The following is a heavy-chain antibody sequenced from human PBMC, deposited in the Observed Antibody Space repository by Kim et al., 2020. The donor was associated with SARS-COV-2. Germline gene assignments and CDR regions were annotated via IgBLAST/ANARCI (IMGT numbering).Heavy chain of an antibody. J-gene: IGHJ5*02. Sequence: ASVKVSCKASGYTFTSYAMHWVRQAPGQRLEWMGWINAGNGNTKYSQKFQGRVTITRDTSASTAYMELSSLISEDTAVYYCARDCSSTSCYPSGFDPWGQGTLVTGSS. D-gene: IGHD2-2*01. CDR3: ARDCSSTSCYPSGFDP. CDR1: GYTFTSYA. V-gene: IGHV1-3*01. CDR2: INAGNGNT.